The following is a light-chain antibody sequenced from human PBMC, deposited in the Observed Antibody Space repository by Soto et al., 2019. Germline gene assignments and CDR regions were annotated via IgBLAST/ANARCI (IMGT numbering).Light chain of an antibody. CDR2: DAS. Sequence: AIQLTQSPSSLSASVGDRVTITCRASQGISSALAWYQQKPGKAPKLLIHDASNLESGVPSRFSGSGFGTDFTLTISSLQPEDFATYYSQQFNSYYSFGQGTKLEIK. V-gene: IGKV1-13*02. CDR3: QQFNSYYS. J-gene: IGKJ2*03. CDR1: QGISSA.